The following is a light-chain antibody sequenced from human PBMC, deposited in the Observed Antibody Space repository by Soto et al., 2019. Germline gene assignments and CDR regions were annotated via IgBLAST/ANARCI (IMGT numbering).Light chain of an antibody. V-gene: IGKV1-9*01. CDR1: QDVSRY. Sequence: QLTQSPSSLSASVGDRVTITCRASQDVSRYLAWYQQKAGKAPKLLIYGASTLQSGVPSRFSGFGSGTEFTLTISSLQPEDFATYHCQQLQMTPCTFGPGTTVDV. J-gene: IGKJ3*01. CDR2: GAS. CDR3: QQLQMTPCT.